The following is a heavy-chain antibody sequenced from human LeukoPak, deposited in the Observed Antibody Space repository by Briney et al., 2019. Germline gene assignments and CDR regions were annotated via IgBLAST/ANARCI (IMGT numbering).Heavy chain of an antibody. J-gene: IGHJ6*02. CDR2: VSSSSSYI. Sequence: GGSLRLSCAASGFTFSSYSMNWVRQAPGKGQEWVSSVSSSSSYIYYADSVKGRFTISRDNAKNSLYLQMNSLRAEDTAVYYCARVPPLAAAGNPSPGMDVWGQGTTVTVSS. D-gene: IGHD6-13*01. V-gene: IGHV3-21*01. CDR3: ARVPPLAAAGNPSPGMDV. CDR1: GFTFSSYS.